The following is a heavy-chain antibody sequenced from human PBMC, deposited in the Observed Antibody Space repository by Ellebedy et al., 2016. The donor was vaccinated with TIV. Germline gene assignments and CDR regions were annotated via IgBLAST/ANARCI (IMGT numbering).Heavy chain of an antibody. Sequence: SETLSLTXAVYGGSFSGYYWSWIRQPPGKGLEWIGEINHSGSTNYNPSLKSRVTISVDTSKNQFSLKLSSVTAADTAVYYCARGRDLSLDAWGQGTLVTVSS. CDR3: ARGRDLSLDA. CDR1: GGSFSGYY. CDR2: INHSGST. D-gene: IGHD3/OR15-3a*01. V-gene: IGHV4-34*01. J-gene: IGHJ1*01.